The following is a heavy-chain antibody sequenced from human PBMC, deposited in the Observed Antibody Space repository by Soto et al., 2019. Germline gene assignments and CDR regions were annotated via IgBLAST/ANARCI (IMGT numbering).Heavy chain of an antibody. Sequence: GASVKVSCKASGGTFSSYTISWVRQAPGQGLEWMGRIIPILGIANYAQKFQGRVTITADKSTSTAYMELSSLRSEDTAVYYCARDSRGYEDYFDYWGQGTLVTVSS. CDR1: GGTFSSYT. D-gene: IGHD5-12*01. CDR2: IIPILGIA. J-gene: IGHJ4*02. V-gene: IGHV1-69*04. CDR3: ARDSRGYEDYFDY.